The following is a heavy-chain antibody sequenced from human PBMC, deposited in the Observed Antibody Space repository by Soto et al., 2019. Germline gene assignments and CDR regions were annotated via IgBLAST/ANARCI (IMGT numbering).Heavy chain of an antibody. CDR1: GYTFTSYG. CDR2: ISAYNGNT. V-gene: IGHV1-18*01. CDR3: ARDIVLMVSTYYYYGMDV. Sequence: QVQLVQSGAEVKKPGASVKVPCKASGYTFTSYGISWVRQAPGQGLEWMGWISAYNGNTNYAQKLQGRVTMTTDTSTSTAYMEPRSLRSDDTAVYYCARDIVLMVSTYYYYGMDVWGQGTTVTVSS. D-gene: IGHD2-8*01. J-gene: IGHJ6*02.